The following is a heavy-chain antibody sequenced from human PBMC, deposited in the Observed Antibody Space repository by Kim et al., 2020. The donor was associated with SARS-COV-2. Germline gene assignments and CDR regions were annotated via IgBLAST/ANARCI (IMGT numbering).Heavy chain of an antibody. CDR1: GGSISSGGYY. V-gene: IGHV4-31*03. Sequence: SETLSLTCTVSGGSISSGGYYWSWIRQHPGKGLEWIGYIYYSGSTYYNPSLKSRVTISVDTSKNQFSLKLSSVTAADTAVYYCARGNSSGWYGLYAFDIWGQGTMVTVSS. J-gene: IGHJ3*02. CDR3: ARGNSSGWYGLYAFDI. CDR2: IYYSGST. D-gene: IGHD6-19*01.